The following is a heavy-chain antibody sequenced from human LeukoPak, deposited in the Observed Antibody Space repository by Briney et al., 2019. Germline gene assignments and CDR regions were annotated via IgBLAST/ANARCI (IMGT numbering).Heavy chain of an antibody. V-gene: IGHV1-8*01. CDR1: GYTFTSYD. D-gene: IGHD6-13*01. J-gene: IGHJ5*02. CDR3: ARGGRSSLGNWFDP. Sequence: ASVKVSCKASGYTFTSYDINWVRQATGQGLEWMGWMNPNSGNTGYAQKFQGRVTMTRNTSISTAYMELSSLRSEDTAVYYCARGGRSSLGNWFDPWGQGTLVTVSS. CDR2: MNPNSGNT.